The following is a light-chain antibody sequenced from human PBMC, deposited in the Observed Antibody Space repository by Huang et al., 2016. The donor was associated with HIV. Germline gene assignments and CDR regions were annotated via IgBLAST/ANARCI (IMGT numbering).Light chain of an antibody. J-gene: IGKJ2*01. CDR1: ENIRRY. CDR2: SAS. CDR3: QGSLSIPHT. V-gene: IGKV1-39*01. Sequence: DIQMTQSPSSLSASVGDRVTITCRASENIRRYLNWYHQKPGKPPKLLIHSASTLQSWVPSRFSGSGSWTDFTLTITSLQPEDFATYYCQGSLSIPHTFGQGTNLEIK.